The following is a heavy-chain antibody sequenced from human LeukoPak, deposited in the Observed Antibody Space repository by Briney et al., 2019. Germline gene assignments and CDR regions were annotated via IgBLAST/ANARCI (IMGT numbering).Heavy chain of an antibody. V-gene: IGHV3-7*01. Sequence: PGGSLRLSCAASGFTFSSYWMTWVRQAPGKGLEWVANIKRDGSDKYYVGSVDGRFTISRDNAKNSLYLQMNSLRAEDTAVYYCARGVVGSYYYYYMDVWGKGTTVTVSS. CDR1: GFTFSSYW. J-gene: IGHJ6*03. CDR3: ARGVVGSYYYYYMDV. CDR2: IKRDGSDK. D-gene: IGHD2-15*01.